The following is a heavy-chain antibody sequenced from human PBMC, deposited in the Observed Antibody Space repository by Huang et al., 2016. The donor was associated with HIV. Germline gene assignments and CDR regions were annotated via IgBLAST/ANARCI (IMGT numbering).Heavy chain of an antibody. CDR2: IIPIFGTT. Sequence: QVQLMQSGAEVKKPGSSVKVSCKASGGNFRSHAFSWVRQAPGQGLEWMGGIIPIFGTTNYAQKVQGRVTITADESTSTAYMELSSLRSEDTAIYFCARVLSDYYDSSGYSFDSWGQGTLVTVSS. CDR3: ARVLSDYYDSSGYSFDS. CDR1: GGNFRSHA. V-gene: IGHV1-69*13. J-gene: IGHJ4*02. D-gene: IGHD3-22*01.